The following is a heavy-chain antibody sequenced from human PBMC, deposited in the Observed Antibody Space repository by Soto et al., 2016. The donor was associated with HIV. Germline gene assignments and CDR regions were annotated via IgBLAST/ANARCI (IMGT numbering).Heavy chain of an antibody. Sequence: VQLVESGGGVVQPGRSPRLSCAASGFTFSSYALHWVRQAPGKGLEWVAVISYDGNNKYYADSVKGRFTISRDNSKNTLYLQMNSLRAEDTAVYYCARERQQVIDYWGQGTLVTVPS. CDR2: ISYDGNNK. CDR1: GFTFSSYA. V-gene: IGHV3-30*04. J-gene: IGHJ4*02. CDR3: ARERQQVIDY.